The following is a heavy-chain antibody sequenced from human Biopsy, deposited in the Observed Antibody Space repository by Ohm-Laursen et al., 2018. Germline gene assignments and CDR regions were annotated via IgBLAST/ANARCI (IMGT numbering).Heavy chain of an antibody. V-gene: IGHV4-59*07. J-gene: IGHJ4*02. D-gene: IGHD6-19*01. CDR3: AGDDAVAVSRGLDY. Sequence: SDTLSLTCTVSAGAISSYYWNWIRQPPGKGLEWIGDIYYSGTTDYSPSLKSRVTISIDKSKNQFFLKLSSMTAEDTAVYYGAGDDAVAVSRGLDYWGQGALVTVSS. CDR1: AGAISSYY. CDR2: IYYSGTT.